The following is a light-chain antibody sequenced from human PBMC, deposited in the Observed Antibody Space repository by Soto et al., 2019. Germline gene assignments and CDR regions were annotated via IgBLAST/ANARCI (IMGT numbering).Light chain of an antibody. CDR2: EVS. Sequence: QSALTQPASVSGSPGQSITISCTGTSSDVGGYNYVSWYQQHPGKAPKLMIYEVSNRPSGISNRFSGSKSGNTASLTISGHQAEDEADYDCSSYTSSSTLGHVVFGGGTKVTVL. J-gene: IGLJ2*01. CDR3: SSYTSSSTLGHVV. CDR1: SSDVGGYNY. V-gene: IGLV2-14*01.